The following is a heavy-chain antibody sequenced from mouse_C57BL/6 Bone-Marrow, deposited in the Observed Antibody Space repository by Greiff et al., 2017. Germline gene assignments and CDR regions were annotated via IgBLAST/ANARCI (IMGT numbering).Heavy chain of an antibody. CDR3: ATRYGNYVLAMDY. J-gene: IGHJ4*01. CDR2: IWSGGST. CDR1: GFSLTSYG. V-gene: IGHV2-2*01. Sequence: VKLMESGPGLVQPSQRLSITCTVSGFSLTSYGVHWVRQSPGKGLEWLGVIWSGGSTDYNAAFISRLSISKDNSKSQVFFKMNSLQADDTAIYYCATRYGNYVLAMDYWGQGTSVTVSS. D-gene: IGHD2-1*01.